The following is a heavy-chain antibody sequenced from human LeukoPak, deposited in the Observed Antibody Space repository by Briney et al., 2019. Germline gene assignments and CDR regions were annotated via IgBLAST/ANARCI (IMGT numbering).Heavy chain of an antibody. CDR3: VRDQSEFDS. V-gene: IGHV4-59*01. Sequence: KSSETLSLTCSVSGGSIKTYYWTWVRQPPGKGLEWIGYIHYSGSTDSNPSLMGRVTMSLDTSKSQFSLELRSVTAADTAVYYCVRDQSEFDSWGQGTVVTVSS. CDR1: GGSIKTYY. CDR2: IHYSGST. J-gene: IGHJ4*02.